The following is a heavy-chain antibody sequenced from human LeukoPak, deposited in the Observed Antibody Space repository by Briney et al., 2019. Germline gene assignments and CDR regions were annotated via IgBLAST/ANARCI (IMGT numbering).Heavy chain of an antibody. V-gene: IGHV3-7*01. CDR3: ARALDSSSSRYKAFEE. CDR1: GFTFSNYW. D-gene: IGHD2-2*01. J-gene: IGHJ4*02. Sequence: GGSLRLSCSASGFTFSNYWMSWVRQAPGKGREWVANIKQDVSEEYYVNPVKGRFTISRDNAKSSLYLQMNSLRAEDTAVYYCARALDSSSSRYKAFEEWGQGTLVTVSS. CDR2: IKQDVSEE.